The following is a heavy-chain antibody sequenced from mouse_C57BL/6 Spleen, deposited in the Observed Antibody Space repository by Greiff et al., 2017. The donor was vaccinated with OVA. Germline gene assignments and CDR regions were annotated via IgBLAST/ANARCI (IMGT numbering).Heavy chain of an antibody. J-gene: IGHJ4*01. CDR3: ARSFGNYDYAMDY. D-gene: IGHD2-1*01. CDR2: IYPGDGDT. Sequence: QVQLQQSGPELVKPGASVKISCKASGYAFSSSWMNWVKQRPGKGLEWIGRIYPGDGDTNYNGKFKGKATLTADKSSSTAYMQLSSLTSEDSAVYFCARSFGNYDYAMDYWGQGTSVTVSS. CDR1: GYAFSSSW. V-gene: IGHV1-82*01.